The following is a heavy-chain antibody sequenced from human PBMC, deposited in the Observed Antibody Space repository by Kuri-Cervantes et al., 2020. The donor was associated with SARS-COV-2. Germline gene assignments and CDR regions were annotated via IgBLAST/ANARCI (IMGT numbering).Heavy chain of an antibody. CDR3: ATPRYCSGGSCYGLFDY. J-gene: IGHJ4*02. CDR2: INPNSGGT. V-gene: IGHV1-2*02. Sequence: ASVKVSCKASGYTFTGYYMHWVRQAPGQGLEWMGWINPNSGGTNYVQKFQSRVTMTRDTSISTAYMELSRLRSDDTAVYYCATPRYCSGGSCYGLFDYWGQGTLVTVSS. CDR1: GYTFTGYY. D-gene: IGHD2-15*01.